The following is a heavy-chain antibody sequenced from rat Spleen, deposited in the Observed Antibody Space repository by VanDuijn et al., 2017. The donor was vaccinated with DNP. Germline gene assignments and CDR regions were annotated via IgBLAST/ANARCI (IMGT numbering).Heavy chain of an antibody. V-gene: IGHV5-25*01. Sequence: EVQLVESGGGLVQPGRSLKLSCAASGFTFSNYDMAWVRQAPTKGLEWVASITNSGGSTYYPDSVKGRFTISRDNAKSTLYLQMNSLRSEDMATYYCIRWNSGHFDYWGQGVMVTVSS. CDR1: GFTFSNYD. CDR3: IRWNSGHFDY. J-gene: IGHJ2*01. D-gene: IGHD4-3*01. CDR2: ITNSGGST.